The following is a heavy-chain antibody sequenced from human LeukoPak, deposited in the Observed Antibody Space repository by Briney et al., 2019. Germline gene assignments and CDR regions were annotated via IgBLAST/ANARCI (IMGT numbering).Heavy chain of an antibody. Sequence: SCKASGGTFSRHGMHWVRQAPGKGLEWVAIISNDGSRKYYAHSVEGRFTISRDNSKNTLYLQMDSLRAEDTAVYYCARDRAWNYFDYWGQGTLVTVSS. J-gene: IGHJ4*02. CDR2: ISNDGSRK. CDR3: ARDRAWNYFDY. V-gene: IGHV3-30*03. CDR1: GGTFSRHG. D-gene: IGHD3-3*01.